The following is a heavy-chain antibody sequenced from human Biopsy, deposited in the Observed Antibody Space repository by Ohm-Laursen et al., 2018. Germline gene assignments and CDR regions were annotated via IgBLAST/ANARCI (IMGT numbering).Heavy chain of an antibody. CDR3: AATSTLYYYYYAMDV. CDR2: IIPIFGTA. J-gene: IGHJ6*02. CDR1: GGTFSSYA. Sequence: SVKVSCKASGGTFSSYAISWVRQAPGQGLEWMGGIIPIFGTANYAQKFQERVTITRDMSTSTAYMELTSLRSEDTAVYYCAATSTLYYYYYAMDVWDQGTTITVSS. V-gene: IGHV1-69*05.